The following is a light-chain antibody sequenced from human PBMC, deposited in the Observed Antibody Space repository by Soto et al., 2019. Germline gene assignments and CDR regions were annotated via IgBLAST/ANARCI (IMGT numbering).Light chain of an antibody. V-gene: IGKV3-20*01. CDR1: QSVSSNY. J-gene: IGKJ3*01. CDR3: QQYGRAPLFT. CDR2: GAT. Sequence: EIVLTQSPGTLSLSPGERATLSCRASQSVSSNYLAWYQQQPGQAPSLLIYGATNRATGIPDTFSGSVSGADFSLTISSLEPEDVAVYYCQQYGRAPLFTFGPGTKVDI.